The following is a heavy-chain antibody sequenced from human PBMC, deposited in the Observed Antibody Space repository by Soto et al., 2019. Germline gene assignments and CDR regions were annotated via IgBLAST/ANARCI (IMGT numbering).Heavy chain of an antibody. J-gene: IGHJ4*02. CDR3: ARHSGGYNGFDFSY. V-gene: IGHV4-59*08. CDR2: IYYTGST. CDR1: GGSISSYY. D-gene: IGHD5-12*01. Sequence: SETLSLTCTVSGGSISSYYWGWIRQPPGKGLEWIGYIYYTGSTNYNPSLKSRVTISVDTSKNQFSLSLTSVTAADTAVYHCARHSGGYNGFDFSYWGQGALVTVSS.